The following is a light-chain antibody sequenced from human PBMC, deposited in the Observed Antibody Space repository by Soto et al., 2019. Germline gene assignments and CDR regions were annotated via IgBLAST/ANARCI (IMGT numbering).Light chain of an antibody. J-gene: IGKJ3*01. CDR1: QSVSSSY. CDR3: QQYGSSPRFT. Sequence: EIVLTQSPGTLSLSPGERATLSCRASQSVSSSYLAWYQQKPGQAPRLLIYGASSRATGIPDRFGGSGSGTDFTLTISRLEPEDFVVYYCQQYGSSPRFTFGPGTKVDIK. CDR2: GAS. V-gene: IGKV3-20*01.